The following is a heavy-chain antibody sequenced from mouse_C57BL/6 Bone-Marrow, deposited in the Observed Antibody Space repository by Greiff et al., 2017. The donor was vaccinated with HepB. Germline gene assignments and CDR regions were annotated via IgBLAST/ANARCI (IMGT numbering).Heavy chain of an antibody. V-gene: IGHV1-42*01. D-gene: IGHD1-1*01. CDR2: INPSTGGT. J-gene: IGHJ2*01. CDR1: GYSFTGYY. CDR3: AGANNFDY. Sequence: VQLQQPGPELVKPGASVKISCKASGYSFTGYYMNWVKQSPEKSLEWIGEINPSTGGTTYNQKFKAKATLTVDTSSSTAYMQLSSLTSEDSAVYYCAGANNFDYWGQGTTLTVSS.